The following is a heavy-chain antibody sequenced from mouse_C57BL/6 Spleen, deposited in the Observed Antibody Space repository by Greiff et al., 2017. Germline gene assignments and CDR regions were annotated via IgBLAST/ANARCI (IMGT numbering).Heavy chain of an antibody. Sequence: EVMLVESGGGLVKPGGSLKLSCAASGFTFSSYDMSWVRQTPEKRLEWVATISDGGSYTYYPDNVKGRFTISRDNAKNNLYLQMSHLKSEDTAMYYCARGGWYFDVWGTGTTVTVSS. J-gene: IGHJ1*03. CDR2: ISDGGSYT. V-gene: IGHV5-4*03. CDR3: ARGGWYFDV. CDR1: GFTFSSYD.